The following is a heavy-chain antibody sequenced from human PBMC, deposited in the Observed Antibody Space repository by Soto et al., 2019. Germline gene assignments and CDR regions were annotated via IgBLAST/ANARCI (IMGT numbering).Heavy chain of an antibody. CDR3: AASPRGADDYGMDV. CDR1: GLSFISYT. CDR2: ISSSGTYI. Sequence: PGGSMRLSCSASGLSFISYTMNWVRQAPGKGLEWVSSISSSGTYIYYADSVKGRFTISRDNAKNSLYLQMNSLRAEDTALYYCAASPRGADDYGMDVWGLGTTVTVCS. J-gene: IGHJ6*02. D-gene: IGHD6-25*01. V-gene: IGHV3-21*01.